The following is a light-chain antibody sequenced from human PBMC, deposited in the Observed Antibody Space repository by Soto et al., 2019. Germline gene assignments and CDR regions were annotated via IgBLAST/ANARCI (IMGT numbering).Light chain of an antibody. J-gene: IGKJ4*01. V-gene: IGKV1-5*01. CDR2: DAS. CDR1: QSISSW. CDR3: QQTNSFPLT. Sequence: IQMTQSPSTLSASVGDRVTIPCRASQSISSWLAWYQQKPGKAPKLLIYDASSLESGVPSRFSGSGSGTEFTLTISSLQPDDFATYYCQQTNSFPLTFGGGTKV.